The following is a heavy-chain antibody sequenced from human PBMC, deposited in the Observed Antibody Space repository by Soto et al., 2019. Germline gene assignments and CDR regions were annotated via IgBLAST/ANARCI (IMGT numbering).Heavy chain of an antibody. CDR3: AKGPGSRGLDY. CDR2: LTASGGNT. CDR1: GFTFGAYA. V-gene: IGHV3-23*01. D-gene: IGHD5-12*01. Sequence: EVQLLQSGGGLVQPGGSLRLSCAASGFTFGAYAMTWVRQVPGKGLEWISTLTASGGNTNHAESVKGRFTVSRDNAKATVFLELHSLRAEHTGIYYCAKGPGSRGLDYWGQGSLVTVSS. J-gene: IGHJ4*02.